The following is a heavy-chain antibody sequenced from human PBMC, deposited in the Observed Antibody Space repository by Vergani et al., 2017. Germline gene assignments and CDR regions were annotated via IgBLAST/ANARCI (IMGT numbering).Heavy chain of an antibody. J-gene: IGHJ4*02. Sequence: QVQLVQSGAEVKKPGASVKVSCKASGYTFSSYDINWVRQATGQGLEWMGWMNPNSGNTGYAQKFQGRVTMTRNTSISTAYMELSSLRSEATDVYYCARVMRYYYVSRGYYYDRYYFDYWGQGTLVTVSS. CDR3: ARVMRYYYVSRGYYYDRYYFDY. V-gene: IGHV1-8*01. CDR1: GYTFSSYD. D-gene: IGHD3-22*01. CDR2: MNPNSGNT.